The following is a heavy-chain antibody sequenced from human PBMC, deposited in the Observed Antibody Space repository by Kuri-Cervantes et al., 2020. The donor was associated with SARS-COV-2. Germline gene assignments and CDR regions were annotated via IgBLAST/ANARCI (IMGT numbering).Heavy chain of an antibody. J-gene: IGHJ2*01. CDR2: ISGSGGST. Sequence: GESLKISCAASGFTFSSYAMSWVRQAPGKGLEWVSAISGSGGSTYYADSVKGRFTISRDNSKNTLYLQMNSLRAEGTAVYYCAKQPGFVSRYFDLWGRGTLVTVSS. V-gene: IGHV3-23*01. CDR3: AKQPGFVSRYFDL. CDR1: GFTFSSYA.